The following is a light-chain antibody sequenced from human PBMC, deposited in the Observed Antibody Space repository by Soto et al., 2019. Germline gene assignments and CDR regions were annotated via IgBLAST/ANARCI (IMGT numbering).Light chain of an antibody. CDR1: QGISGW. Sequence: DIQMTQSPSSVSASVGDRFTITCRASQGISGWLAWYQQKPGKAPNILIYKASTLKSGVPSRFSGSGSGTDCTRTISSLQPDDFETDYCPHYNSYSEAFGQGTKVDIK. J-gene: IGKJ1*01. CDR3: PHYNSYSEA. V-gene: IGKV1-5*03. CDR2: KAS.